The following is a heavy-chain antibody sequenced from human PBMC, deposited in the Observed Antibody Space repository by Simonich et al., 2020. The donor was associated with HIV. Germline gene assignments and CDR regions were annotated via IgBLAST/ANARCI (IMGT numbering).Heavy chain of an antibody. CDR3: AREDGY. Sequence: EVQLVESGGGLVQPGGSLRLSCAASGFTFSSYAMTWVRQAPRKGLGWVSGISASGDMSFDADSVKGRFTISRDNSKNTLYLQMNSLRVEDTAIYYCAREDGYWGQGTLVTVSS. CDR2: ISASGDMS. J-gene: IGHJ4*02. V-gene: IGHV3-23*04. CDR1: GFTFSSYA.